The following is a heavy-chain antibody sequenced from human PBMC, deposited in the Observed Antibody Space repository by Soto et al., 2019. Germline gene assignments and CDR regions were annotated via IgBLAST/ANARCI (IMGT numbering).Heavy chain of an antibody. V-gene: IGHV1-18*01. D-gene: IGHD3-10*01. CDR3: ATCPWSGGSTDFDY. CDR1: GYTFTSYC. J-gene: IGHJ4*02. Sequence: QVQLVQSGAEVKKPGASVKVSCKASGYTFTSYCISWVRQAPGQGLEWMGWISAYNGNKNYAQKLQGRVTMTTDTSTSTAYMEPRSLRSDDTAVYYCATCPWSGGSTDFDYWGQGTLVTVSS. CDR2: ISAYNGNK.